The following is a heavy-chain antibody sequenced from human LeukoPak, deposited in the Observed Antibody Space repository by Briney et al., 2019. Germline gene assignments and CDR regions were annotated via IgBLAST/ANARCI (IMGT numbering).Heavy chain of an antibody. D-gene: IGHD4-17*01. CDR2: IYSGGST. J-gene: IGHJ4*02. Sequence: GGSLRLSCAASGFTVSSNYMSWVRQAPGKGREWVSVIYSGGSTYYADSVKGRFTISRDNSKNTRYLQMNSLRAEDTAVYYCATLHDYGDTSGYWGRGTLVTVSS. V-gene: IGHV3-53*01. CDR1: GFTVSSNY. CDR3: ATLHDYGDTSGY.